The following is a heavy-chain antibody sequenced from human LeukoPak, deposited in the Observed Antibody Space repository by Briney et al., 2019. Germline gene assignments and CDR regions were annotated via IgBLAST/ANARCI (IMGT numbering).Heavy chain of an antibody. Sequence: ASVKVSCKASGYTFTSYGISWVRQAPGQGLEWMGWISAYNGNTNYAQKLQGRVTMTTDTSTSTAYMELRSLRSDDTAAYYCARAGHIVVVLTSYYMDVWGKGTTVTVSS. CDR2: ISAYNGNT. J-gene: IGHJ6*03. CDR1: GYTFTSYG. V-gene: IGHV1-18*01. CDR3: ARAGHIVVVLTSYYMDV. D-gene: IGHD2-2*01.